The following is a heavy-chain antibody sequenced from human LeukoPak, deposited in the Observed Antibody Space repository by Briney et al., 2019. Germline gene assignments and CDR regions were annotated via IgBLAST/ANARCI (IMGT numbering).Heavy chain of an antibody. CDR1: GFTFSSYG. CDR3: AKEGHYGFWSGYYPLYYFDY. CDR2: ISYDGSNK. Sequence: GGSLRLSCAASGFTFSSYGMHWVRQAPGKGLEWVAVISYDGSNKYYADSVKGRFTISRDNSKNTLYLQMNSLRAEDTAVYYCAKEGHYGFWSGYYPLYYFDYWGQGTLVTVSS. D-gene: IGHD3-3*01. V-gene: IGHV3-30*18. J-gene: IGHJ4*02.